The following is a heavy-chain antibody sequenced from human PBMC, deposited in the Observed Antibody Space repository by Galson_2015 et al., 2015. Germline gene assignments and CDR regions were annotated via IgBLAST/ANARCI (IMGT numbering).Heavy chain of an antibody. CDR1: GFSLSTSGVG. CDR3: ADRLDYYDSSCYFGN. CDR2: TYWNDDK. V-gene: IGHV2-5*01. D-gene: IGHD3-22*01. J-gene: IGHJ4*02. Sequence: LVKSTQTLTLTCTLSGFSLSTSGVGVGWIRQPPGKALKWLAPTYWNDDKRYSPSLKKRLTITKDTSKNQVVLTMTNMDPVAAATYYCADRLDYYDSSCYFGNWGQGTLVTVSS.